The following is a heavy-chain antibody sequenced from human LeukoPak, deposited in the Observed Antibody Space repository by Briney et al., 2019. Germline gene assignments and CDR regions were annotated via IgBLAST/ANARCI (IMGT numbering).Heavy chain of an antibody. Sequence: PSETLSLTCTVSGGSISSYYWSWIRQSPGKGLEWIGYIYYGGTTNYNPSLKSRVTISVDTSKNQFSLKLSSVTAADTAVYYCARVRAAGPHFDYWGQGTLVTVSS. CDR3: ARVRAAGPHFDY. J-gene: IGHJ4*02. V-gene: IGHV4-59*01. CDR2: IYYGGTT. CDR1: GGSISSYY. D-gene: IGHD6-13*01.